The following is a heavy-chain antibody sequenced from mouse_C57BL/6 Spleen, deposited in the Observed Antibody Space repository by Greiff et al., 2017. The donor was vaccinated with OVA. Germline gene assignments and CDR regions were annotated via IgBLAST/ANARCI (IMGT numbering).Heavy chain of an antibody. D-gene: IGHD1-1*01. CDR2: IWSGGST. J-gene: IGHJ1*03. CDR3: ARNDYGSSYWYFDV. CDR1: GFSLTSYG. Sequence: VKLQESGPGLVQPSQSLSITCTVSGFSLTSYGVHWVRQSPGKGLEWLGVIWSGGSTDYNAAFISRLSISKDNSTSQVFFKMNSLQADDTAIYYCARNDYGSSYWYFDVWGTGTTVTVSS. V-gene: IGHV2-2*01.